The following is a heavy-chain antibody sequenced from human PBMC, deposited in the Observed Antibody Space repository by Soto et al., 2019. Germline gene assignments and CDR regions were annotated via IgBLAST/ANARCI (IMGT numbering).Heavy chain of an antibody. Sequence: PGWSLRLSCAASGSTLSDHYVDWVPQAPGKGLEWVGRSGNKANSDTTEYGSSVKGRFTISRDDSKNSMYLQMNSLKTEDTAVYYCTRGYSGIDIYAFDIWGQGTLVTVS. D-gene: IGHD1-26*01. CDR2: SGNKANSDTT. CDR3: TRGYSGIDIYAFDI. V-gene: IGHV3-72*01. CDR1: GSTLSDHY. J-gene: IGHJ3*02.